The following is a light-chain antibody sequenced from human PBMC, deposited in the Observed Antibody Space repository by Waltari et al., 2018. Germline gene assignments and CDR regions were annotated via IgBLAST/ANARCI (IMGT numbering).Light chain of an antibody. CDR1: KSISNY. V-gene: IGKV1-5*03. CDR2: KAS. Sequence: DIQMTQSPSTLYASVGDRVTITCRASKSISNYLAWYQQTPGMAPRLLIYKASSLESGVQSRFSGSGAGTEFTLTISSLQPDDFATYFCQEYDTHYTFGQGTKLEVK. J-gene: IGKJ2*01. CDR3: QEYDTHYT.